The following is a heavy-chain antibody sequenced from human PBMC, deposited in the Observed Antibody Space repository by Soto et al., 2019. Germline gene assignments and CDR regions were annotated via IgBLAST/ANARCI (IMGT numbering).Heavy chain of an antibody. CDR3: SRHPERIAEIGWFDP. CDR2: INGDGSEK. J-gene: IGHJ5*02. D-gene: IGHD6-13*01. V-gene: IGHV3-7*01. Sequence: PGGSLRLSCVGSGFTFSSNWMTWVRQAPGKGLEWVANINGDGSEKYYVDSVKGRFTISRDNARNSLYLQMNSLRAEDPAVYYCSRHPERIAEIGWFDPWGQGTLVTVSS. CDR1: GFTFSSNW.